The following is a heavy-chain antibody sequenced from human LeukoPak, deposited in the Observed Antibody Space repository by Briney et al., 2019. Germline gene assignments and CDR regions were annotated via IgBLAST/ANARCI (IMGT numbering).Heavy chain of an antibody. CDR3: ARGLRYFDWLSHFDY. Sequence: GGSLRLSCAASGFTFSSCSMNWVRQASGKGLEWVSYISSSSSTIYYADSVKGRFTISRDNAKNSLYLQMNSLRDEDTAVYYCARGLRYFDWLSHFDYWGQGTLVTVSS. CDR1: GFTFSSCS. J-gene: IGHJ4*02. CDR2: ISSSSSTI. D-gene: IGHD3-9*01. V-gene: IGHV3-48*02.